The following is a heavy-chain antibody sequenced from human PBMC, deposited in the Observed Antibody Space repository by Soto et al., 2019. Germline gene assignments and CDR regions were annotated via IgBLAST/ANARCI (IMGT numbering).Heavy chain of an antibody. V-gene: IGHV4-30-4*01. J-gene: IGHJ4*02. D-gene: IGHD1-20*01. CDR3: ASAGYNWNDVTC. CDR2: IYYSGST. CDR1: GGSISSGDYY. Sequence: SETLSLTCTVSGGSISSGDYYWSWIRQPPGKGLEWIGYIYYSGSTYYNPSLKSRVTISVDTSKNQFSLKLSSVTAADTAVYYCASAGYNWNDVTCWGQGTLVTVSS.